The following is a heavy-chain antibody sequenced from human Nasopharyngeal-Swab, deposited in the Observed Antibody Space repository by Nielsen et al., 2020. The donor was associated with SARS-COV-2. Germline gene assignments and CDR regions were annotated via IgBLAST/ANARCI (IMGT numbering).Heavy chain of an antibody. CDR1: GGSFSGYY. Sequence: SETLSLTCAVYGGSFSGYYWSWISKPPGQGREWTGEIYHSGSNNYNPSLKSRVTISVATSKNQCSLKLISVTAADTAVYYCARGNPKRHRAQMYCSGCSCSYKGNCFDPWGQGTLVTVSS. D-gene: IGHD2-15*01. CDR2: IYHSGSN. J-gene: IGHJ5*02. V-gene: IGHV4-34*01. CDR3: ARGNPKRHRAQMYCSGCSCSYKGNCFDP.